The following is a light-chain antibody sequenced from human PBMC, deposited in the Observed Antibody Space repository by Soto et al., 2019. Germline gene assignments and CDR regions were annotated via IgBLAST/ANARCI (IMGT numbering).Light chain of an antibody. V-gene: IGKV4-1*01. J-gene: IGKJ4*01. CDR3: QQYFVTPPT. CDR2: WAS. Sequence: DIVMTQSPDSLDVSLGERATINCKSSRSVMFSSNSKNALAWYQQRPGQPPKLLFYWASTRESGVPDRFSGSGSGKDFTLTISALQAEDVAVYYCQQYFVTPPTCGGGSKVEIK. CDR1: RSVMFSSNSKNA.